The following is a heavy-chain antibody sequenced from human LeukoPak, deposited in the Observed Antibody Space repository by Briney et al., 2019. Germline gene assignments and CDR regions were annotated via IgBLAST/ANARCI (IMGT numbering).Heavy chain of an antibody. V-gene: IGHV4-39*07. CDR2: VFYSGSS. J-gene: IGHJ3*02. CDR3: ARDRSGYSYSQCFNM. D-gene: IGHD5-18*01. CDR1: GDSMGTSSYY. Sequence: SETLSLTCTVSGDSMGTSSYYWGWIRQPPGKGLEWIGSVFYSGSSYYNPSLKSRVSISIDISKNQFSLNLSSVTAADTAVYYCARDRSGYSYSQCFNMWGQGTMVTVSP.